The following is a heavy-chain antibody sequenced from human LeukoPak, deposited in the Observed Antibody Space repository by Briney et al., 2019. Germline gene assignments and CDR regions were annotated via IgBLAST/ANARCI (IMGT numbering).Heavy chain of an antibody. Sequence: GGSLRLSCAASGFTFSTYWMSWVRQAPGKGLEWVSSISSSSSYIYYADSVKGRFTISRDNSKNTLYLQMNSLRAEDTAVYYCAKGSKEVLFTRDHYMDVWGKGTTVTISS. J-gene: IGHJ6*03. CDR3: AKGSKEVLFTRDHYMDV. CDR1: GFTFSTYW. V-gene: IGHV3-21*01. D-gene: IGHD3-3*01. CDR2: ISSSSSYI.